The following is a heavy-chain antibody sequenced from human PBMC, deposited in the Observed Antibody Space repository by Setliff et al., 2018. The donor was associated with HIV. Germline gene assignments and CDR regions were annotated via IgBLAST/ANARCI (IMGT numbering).Heavy chain of an antibody. J-gene: IGHJ6*02. V-gene: IGHV4-38-2*01. CDR1: GYSISSGYY. Sequence: SETLSLTCAVSGYSISSGYYWGWIRQPPGKGLEWIGSIYHSGSTNYNPSLKSRVTILVDMSKNQFSLKLSSVTAADTAVYYCARGTMVRGVIYYYYGMDVWGQGTTVTVSS. CDR3: ARGTMVRGVIYYYYGMDV. CDR2: IYHSGST. D-gene: IGHD3-10*01.